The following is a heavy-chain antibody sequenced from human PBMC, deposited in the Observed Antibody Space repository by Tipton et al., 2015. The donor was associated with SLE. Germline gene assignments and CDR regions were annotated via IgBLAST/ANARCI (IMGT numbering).Heavy chain of an antibody. J-gene: IGHJ4*02. CDR3: ARGSSGFHFSY. CDR2: INPDSGDT. D-gene: IGHD3-22*01. Sequence: QLVQSGPEVKKPGASVNVSCKASGYTFSDYYMYWVRQAPGQGLEWMGWINPDSGDTNYAQKFQGWVTMTRDTSISTVYMELSRLGFDDTAVYYCARGSSGFHFSYWGQGTLVTVSS. V-gene: IGHV1-2*04. CDR1: GYTFSDYY.